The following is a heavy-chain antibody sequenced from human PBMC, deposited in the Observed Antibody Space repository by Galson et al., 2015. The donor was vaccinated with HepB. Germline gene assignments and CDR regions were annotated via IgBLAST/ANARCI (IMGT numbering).Heavy chain of an antibody. V-gene: IGHV3-73*01. J-gene: IGHJ4*02. CDR1: GLTFSASS. D-gene: IGHD1-1*01. Sequence: SLRLSCAGSGLTFSASSMHWVRQASGKGLEWVGRIRRKTNNHPTAYSVSVRGRFVLSRDDTKNTVYLQMNSLRVEDTAVYFCTRRTGISTTGSDSWGQGTLVTVSS. CDR2: IRRKTNNHPT. CDR3: TRRTGISTTGSDS.